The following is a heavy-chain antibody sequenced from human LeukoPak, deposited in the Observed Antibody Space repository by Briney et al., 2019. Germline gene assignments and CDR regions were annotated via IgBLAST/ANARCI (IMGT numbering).Heavy chain of an antibody. CDR3: ARGSDGDYGGVY. CDR2: IIPICGTA. Sequence: SVKVSCKASGCTFSSYSISWVRQAPGQGLEWMGGIIPICGTANYAQKFQGRVTITADESTSTAYMELSSLRSEDTAVYYCARGSDGDYGGVYWGEGTLVTVSS. D-gene: IGHD4-17*01. J-gene: IGHJ4*02. CDR1: GCTFSSYS. V-gene: IGHV1-69*13.